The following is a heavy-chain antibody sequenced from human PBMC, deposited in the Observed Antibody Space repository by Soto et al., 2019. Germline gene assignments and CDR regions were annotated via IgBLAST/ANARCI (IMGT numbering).Heavy chain of an antibody. V-gene: IGHV3-23*01. CDR2: ISGSGDST. D-gene: IGHD6-19*01. CDR3: AKGVPGIAVAGTGYFQH. J-gene: IGHJ1*01. Sequence: EVQLLESGGGLVQPGGSLRLSCAASGFTFSSYAMSWVRQAPGKGLEWVSGISGSGDSTYYADSVKGRFTISRDNSKKTVDLQMNGLRAEDTAVYYCAKGVPGIAVAGTGYFQHWGQGTLVTVSS. CDR1: GFTFSSYA.